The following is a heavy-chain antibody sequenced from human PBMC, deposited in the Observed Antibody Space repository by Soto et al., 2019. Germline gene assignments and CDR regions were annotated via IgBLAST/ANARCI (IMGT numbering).Heavy chain of an antibody. CDR2: IYPLDSET. V-gene: IGHV5-51*03. D-gene: IGHD2-2*01. J-gene: IGHJ3*01. CDR1: GYTFSSYW. CDR3: ARRSGDAHHDAIDL. Sequence: EVQLVQSGAEGKKPGESLKISCKGSGYTFSSYWIAWVRQMPGKGLEWMGIIYPLDSETIYSPSFKGQVTISADKSISTAYLQWTSLKASDTAMYYCARRSGDAHHDAIDLWGQGTMVTVS.